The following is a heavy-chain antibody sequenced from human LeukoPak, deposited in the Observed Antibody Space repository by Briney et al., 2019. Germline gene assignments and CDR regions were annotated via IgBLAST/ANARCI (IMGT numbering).Heavy chain of an antibody. CDR2: ISAYNGNT. V-gene: IGHV1-18*01. J-gene: IGHJ4*02. D-gene: IGHD4-17*01. CDR1: GYTFTCYG. CDR3: ARDDYGDYPRDY. Sequence: ASVKVSCKASGYTFTCYGISWVRQAPGQGLEWMGWISAYNGNTNYAQKLQGRVTMTTDTSTSTAYMELRSLRSDDTAVYYCARDDYGDYPRDYWGQGTLVTVSS.